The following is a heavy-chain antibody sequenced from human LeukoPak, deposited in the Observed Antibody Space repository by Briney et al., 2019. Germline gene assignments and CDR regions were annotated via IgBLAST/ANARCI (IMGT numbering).Heavy chain of an antibody. D-gene: IGHD3-10*01. CDR2: INHSGST. CDR3: AGDGRGPQDRPGY. V-gene: IGHV4-34*01. J-gene: IGHJ4*02. CDR1: GGSFSGYY. Sequence: PSETLPLTCAVYGGSFSGYYWSWIRQPPGKGLEWIGEINHSGSTNYNPSLKSRITISVDTSKNQFSLKLSSVTAADTAVYYCAGDGRGPQDRPGYWGQGTLVTVSS.